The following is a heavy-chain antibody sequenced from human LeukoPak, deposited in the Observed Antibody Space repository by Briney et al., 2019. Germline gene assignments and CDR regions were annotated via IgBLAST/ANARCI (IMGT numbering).Heavy chain of an antibody. D-gene: IGHD3-22*01. Sequence: SETLSLTCTVSGGSISSSGYYWGWIRQPPGKGLEWIGSIYYSGSTYYNPSLKSRVTISVDTSKNQFSLKLSSVTAADTAVYYCARPLIVVVSEYFDLWGRGTLVTVSS. V-gene: IGHV4-39*01. J-gene: IGHJ2*01. CDR3: ARPLIVVVSEYFDL. CDR1: GGSISSSGYY. CDR2: IYYSGST.